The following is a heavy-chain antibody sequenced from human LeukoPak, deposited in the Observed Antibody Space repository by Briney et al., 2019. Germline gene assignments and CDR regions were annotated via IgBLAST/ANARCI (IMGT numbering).Heavy chain of an antibody. J-gene: IGHJ4*02. Sequence: SETLSLTCTVSGGSISSSSYYWGWIRQPPGKGLEWIGSIYYSGSTYYNPSLKSRVTISVDTSKNQFSLKLSSVTAADTAVYYCARAQSSYYDSSGLLIWSQGTLVTVSS. CDR3: ARAQSSYYDSSGLLI. V-gene: IGHV4-39*01. CDR2: IYYSGST. CDR1: GGSISSSSYY. D-gene: IGHD3-22*01.